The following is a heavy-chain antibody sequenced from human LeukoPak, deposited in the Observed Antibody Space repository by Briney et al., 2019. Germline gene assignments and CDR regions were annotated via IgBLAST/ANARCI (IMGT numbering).Heavy chain of an antibody. V-gene: IGHV3-23*01. D-gene: IGHD3-9*01. Sequence: GGSLRLSCAASGFTFSSYAMSWVRQAPGKGLEWVSAISGSGGSTYYADSVKGRFTISRDNSKNTLYLQMNSLRAEDTAVYYCAKAPHYDILTGYPSFDYWGQGTLVTVSS. CDR2: ISGSGGST. CDR1: GFTFSSYA. CDR3: AKAPHYDILTGYPSFDY. J-gene: IGHJ4*02.